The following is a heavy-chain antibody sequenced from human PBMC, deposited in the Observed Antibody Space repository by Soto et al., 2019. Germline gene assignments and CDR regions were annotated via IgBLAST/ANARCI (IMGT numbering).Heavy chain of an antibody. Sequence: GESLKISCKGSGHIFSNYWIGWVRQMPGKGLEWMGIIYPGDSDTRYSPSFQGQVTITVDKSINTAYLQWSRLNASDTAIYYCARQRLWGTSGYYYFENWGQGTLVTVS. CDR2: IYPGDSDT. J-gene: IGHJ4*02. CDR3: ARQRLWGTSGYYYFEN. D-gene: IGHD3-22*01. CDR1: GHIFSNYW. V-gene: IGHV5-51*01.